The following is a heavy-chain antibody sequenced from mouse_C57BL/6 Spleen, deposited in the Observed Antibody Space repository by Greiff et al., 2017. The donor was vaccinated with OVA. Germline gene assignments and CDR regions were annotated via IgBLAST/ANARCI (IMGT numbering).Heavy chain of an antibody. J-gene: IGHJ2*01. Sequence: DVMLVESGGGLVKPGGSLKLSCAASGFTFSSYAMSWVRQTPEKRLEWVATISDGGSYTYYPDNVKGRFTISRDNAKNNLYLQMSHLKSEDTAMYYCASLSTHYYFDYWGQGTTLTVSS. V-gene: IGHV5-4*03. CDR3: ASLSTHYYFDY. CDR2: ISDGGSYT. D-gene: IGHD2-1*01. CDR1: GFTFSSYA.